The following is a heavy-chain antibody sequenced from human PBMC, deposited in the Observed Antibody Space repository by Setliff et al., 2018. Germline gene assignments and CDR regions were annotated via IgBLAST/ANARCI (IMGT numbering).Heavy chain of an antibody. Sequence: SQTLSLTCTVSGGSIMNYFWSWIRQPPGKGLEWVGYVYYTGNTNYNPSLKSRLTISVDPSKNQVSLQLKSATTADTAVYYCARDRTAYNYGMDIWGQGTTVTVSS. CDR3: ARDRTAYNYGMDI. J-gene: IGHJ6*02. D-gene: IGHD5-18*01. CDR1: GGSIMNYF. CDR2: VYYTGNT. V-gene: IGHV4-59*01.